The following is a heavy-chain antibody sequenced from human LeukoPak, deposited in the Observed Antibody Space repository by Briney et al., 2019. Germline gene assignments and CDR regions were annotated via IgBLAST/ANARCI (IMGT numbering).Heavy chain of an antibody. J-gene: IGHJ4*02. CDR3: AKGGGGASFDF. D-gene: IGHD2-15*01. CDR1: GFTVSSNYA. Sequence: PGGSLRLSCAASGFTVSSNYAMTWVRQAPGKGLEWVSTIGGSDADTYTADSVKGRLTISRDNSRNTLYLQMNSLRDEDTAVYYCAKGGGGASFDFWGQGTLVTVSA. CDR2: IGGSDADT. V-gene: IGHV3-23*01.